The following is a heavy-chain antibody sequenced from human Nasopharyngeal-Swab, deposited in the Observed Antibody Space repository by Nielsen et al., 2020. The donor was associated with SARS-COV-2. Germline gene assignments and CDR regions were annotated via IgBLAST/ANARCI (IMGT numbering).Heavy chain of an antibody. CDR3: ARGRYSSSAGGFDY. CDR2: SNHSGST. J-gene: IGHJ4*02. Sequence: IRQPPGKGLEWIGESNHSGSTNYNPYLNSRVTISVDTSKNQFSLKLSSVTAADTAVYYCARGRYSSSAGGFDYWGQGTLVTVSS. V-gene: IGHV4-34*01. D-gene: IGHD6-6*01.